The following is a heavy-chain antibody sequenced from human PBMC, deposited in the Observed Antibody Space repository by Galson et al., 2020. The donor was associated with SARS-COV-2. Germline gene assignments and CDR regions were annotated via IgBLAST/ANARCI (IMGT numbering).Heavy chain of an antibody. D-gene: IGHD6-19*01. CDR3: ARGGIAVAGISDYYYYGMDV. CDR2: INHSGSP. J-gene: IGHJ6*02. V-gene: IGHV4-34*01. CDR1: GGSFSGYY. Sequence: SQTLSLTCAVYGGSFSGYYWRWIRQPPGKGLEWIGEINHSGSPNYNPSLKSRVTISVDTSKNQFSLKLSSVTAADTAVYYCARGGIAVAGISDYYYYGMDVWGQGTTVTVSS.